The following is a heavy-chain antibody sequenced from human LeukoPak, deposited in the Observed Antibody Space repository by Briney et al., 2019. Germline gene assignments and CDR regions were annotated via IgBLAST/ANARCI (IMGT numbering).Heavy chain of an antibody. Sequence: SETLSLTCTVSGGSISSSSYYWGWIRQPPGKGLEWIGSIYYSGSTYYNPSLKSRVTISVDTSKNQFSLKLSSVTAADTAVYYCARHPDGYWGQGTLVTVSS. J-gene: IGHJ4*02. CDR2: IYYSGST. D-gene: IGHD5-24*01. V-gene: IGHV4-39*01. CDR3: ARHPDGY. CDR1: GGSISSSSYY.